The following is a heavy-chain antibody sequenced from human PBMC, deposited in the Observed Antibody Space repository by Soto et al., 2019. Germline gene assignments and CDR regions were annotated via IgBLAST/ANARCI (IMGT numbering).Heavy chain of an antibody. D-gene: IGHD3-3*01. Sequence: GGSLRLSCAASGFTFSSYGMHWVRQAPGKGLEWVAVIWYDGSNKYYADSVKGRFTISRDNSKNTLYLQMNSLRAEDTAVYYCSREHAIFGVMFDYWGKGTLVPGSS. J-gene: IGHJ4*02. CDR2: IWYDGSNK. CDR1: GFTFSSYG. CDR3: SREHAIFGVMFDY. V-gene: IGHV3-33*01.